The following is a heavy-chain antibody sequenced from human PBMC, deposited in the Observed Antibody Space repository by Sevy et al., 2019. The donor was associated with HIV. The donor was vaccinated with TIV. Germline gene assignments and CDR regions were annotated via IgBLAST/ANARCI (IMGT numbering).Heavy chain of an antibody. J-gene: IGHJ3*02. V-gene: IGHV1-46*01. CDR3: ARDHTVIGSNDYGAFDI. CDR2: INPNGGST. Sequence: ASVKVSCKASGYTFSSHYMHWVRQAPGQGLEWMGIINPNGGSTSYAQKFQGRVTMTRDTSTSTVYMELTSLRSEDTAVYYCARDHTVIGSNDYGAFDIWGQGTMVTVSS. CDR1: GYTFSSHY. D-gene: IGHD5-12*01.